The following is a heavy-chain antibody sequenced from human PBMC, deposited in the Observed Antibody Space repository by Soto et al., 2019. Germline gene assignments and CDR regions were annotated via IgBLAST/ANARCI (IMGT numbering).Heavy chain of an antibody. CDR1: GYTFTSYG. D-gene: IGHD3-22*01. CDR3: AVYYYDSSGYYPHI. Sequence: ASVKVSCKASGYTFTSYGISWVRQAPGQGLEWMGWISAYNGNTNYAQKLQGRVTMTTDTSTSTAYMELRSLRPDDTAVYYCAVYYYDSSGYYPHIWGQGTLVTVSS. CDR2: ISAYNGNT. V-gene: IGHV1-18*01. J-gene: IGHJ4*02.